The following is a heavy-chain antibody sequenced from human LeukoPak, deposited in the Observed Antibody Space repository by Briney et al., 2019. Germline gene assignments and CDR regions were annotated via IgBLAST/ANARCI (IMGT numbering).Heavy chain of an antibody. D-gene: IGHD4-11*01. J-gene: IGHJ6*02. Sequence: SVKVSCKASGGTFSSYAISWVRQAPGQGLEWMGRIIPILGIANYAQKFQGRVTITADKSTSTAYMELSSLRSEDTAVYYCARVATSNFQSGPNYYYYGMDVWGQGTTVTVSS. V-gene: IGHV1-69*04. CDR2: IIPILGIA. CDR3: ARVATSNFQSGPNYYYYGMDV. CDR1: GGTFSSYA.